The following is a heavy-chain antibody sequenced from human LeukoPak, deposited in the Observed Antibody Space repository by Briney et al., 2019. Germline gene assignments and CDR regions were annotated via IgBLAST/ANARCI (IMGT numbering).Heavy chain of an antibody. V-gene: IGHV3-21*01. CDR1: GFTFSSYS. J-gene: IGHJ4*02. CDR2: ISSSTYI. CDR3: ARAWGLSGNFDS. D-gene: IGHD7-27*01. Sequence: PGGSLRLSCAAPGFTFSSYSMNWVRQAPGKGLEWVSFISSSTYIYYADSLKGRFTISRDNAKNSLYLQMNSLRAEDTAVYYCARAWGLSGNFDSWGQGTLVTVSS.